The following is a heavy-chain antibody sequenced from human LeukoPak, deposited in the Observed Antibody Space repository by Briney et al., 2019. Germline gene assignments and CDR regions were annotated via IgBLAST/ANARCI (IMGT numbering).Heavy chain of an antibody. CDR1: GGVFIDYP. Sequence: GASVNVSCKTSGGVFIDYPVSWVRLAPGQGLEWMGGIIPFFGTTTYAPKFQGRVSLSIHESAGTAYMELSDLTFEDTAIYYCAGDFYGSGSYRPAFDYWGQGTLVTVSS. CDR3: AGDFYGSGSYRPAFDY. CDR2: IIPFFGTT. D-gene: IGHD3-10*01. J-gene: IGHJ4*02. V-gene: IGHV1-69*05.